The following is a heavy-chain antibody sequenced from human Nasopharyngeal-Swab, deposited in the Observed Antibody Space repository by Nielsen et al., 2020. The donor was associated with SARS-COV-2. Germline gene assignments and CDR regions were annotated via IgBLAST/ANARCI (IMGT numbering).Heavy chain of an antibody. CDR2: ISWNSGSI. J-gene: IGHJ4*01. CDR3: ATDRELEWFGESLFDY. CDR1: GFTFDDYA. V-gene: IGHV3-9*01. D-gene: IGHD3-10*01. Sequence: SLKISCAASGFTFDDYALHWVRQAQGKGLEWVSGISWNSGSIAYADSVKGRFDISRDNAKNSLYLQMNSLKAEDTAVYYCATDRELEWFGESLFDYWGHGTLVTVSS.